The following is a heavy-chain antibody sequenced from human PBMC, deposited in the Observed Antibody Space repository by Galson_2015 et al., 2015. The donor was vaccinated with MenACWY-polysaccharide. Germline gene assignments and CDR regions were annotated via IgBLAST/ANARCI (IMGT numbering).Heavy chain of an antibody. CDR1: GFNFSIYV. J-gene: IGHJ4*02. D-gene: IGHD1-26*01. V-gene: IGHV3-23*01. Sequence: SLRLSCAASGFNFSIYVMTWVRQAPGKGLEWVSAISSGSDTAYYTDSVKGRFTISSDNSKDTVHLQMDGLRAEDTAVYYCVKGGWADNWGQGTLVTVSS. CDR2: ISSGSDTA. CDR3: VKGGWADN.